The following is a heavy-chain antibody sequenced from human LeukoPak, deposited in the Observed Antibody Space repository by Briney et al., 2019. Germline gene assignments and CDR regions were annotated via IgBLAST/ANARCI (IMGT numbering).Heavy chain of an antibody. V-gene: IGHV1-24*01. D-gene: IGHD1-26*01. J-gene: IGHJ6*02. CDR3: ATDLSGSLDLTWYGMDV. Sequence: ASVKVSCKVSGYTLTELSMHWVRQAPGKELEWMGGFDPEDGETIYAQKFQGRVTMTEDTSTDTAYMELSSLRSEDTAVYYCATDLSGSLDLTWYGMDVWGQGTTVTVSS. CDR2: FDPEDGET. CDR1: GYTLTELS.